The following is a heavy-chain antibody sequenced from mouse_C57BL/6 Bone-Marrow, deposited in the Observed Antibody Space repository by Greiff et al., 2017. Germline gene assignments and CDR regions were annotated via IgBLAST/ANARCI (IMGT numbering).Heavy chain of an antibody. CDR2: ISDGGSYT. CDR3: ARPDYSLPCDV. D-gene: IGHD2-12*01. J-gene: IGHJ1*03. V-gene: IGHV5-4*03. Sequence: EVKLMESGGGLVKPGGSLKLSCAASGFTFSSYAMSWVRQTPEKRLEWVATISDGGSYTYYPDNVKGRFTIARDNAKNNLYLQMSHLKSEDTAMYYWARPDYSLPCDVWGTGTTVTVSS. CDR1: GFTFSSYA.